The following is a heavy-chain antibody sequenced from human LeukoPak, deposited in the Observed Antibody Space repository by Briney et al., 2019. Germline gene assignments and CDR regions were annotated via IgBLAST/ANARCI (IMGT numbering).Heavy chain of an antibody. CDR3: AGGLVLPLEDYYYYMDV. D-gene: IGHD3-3*01. CDR1: GYTFTSYD. V-gene: IGHV1-8*01. J-gene: IGHJ6*03. CDR2: MNPNSGNT. Sequence: ASVKVSCKASGYTFTSYDINWVRQATGQGLEWMGWMNPNSGNTGYAQKFQGRVTMTRNTSISTAYMELSSLRSEDTAVYYCAGGLVLPLEDYYYYMDVWGKGTTVTVSS.